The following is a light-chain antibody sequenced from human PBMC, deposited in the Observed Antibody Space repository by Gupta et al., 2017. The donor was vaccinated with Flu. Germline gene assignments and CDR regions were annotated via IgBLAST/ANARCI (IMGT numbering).Light chain of an antibody. J-gene: IGKJ2*01. V-gene: IGKV3-20*01. CDR2: GAS. CDR3: EQHGYSPYT. CDR1: QTVKNDY. Sequence: PGERATLSCRTSQTVKNDYLAWYQQKPGQAPRLLISGASSRATGVPDRFSGSGSGTDFTLTISSLEPEDFAVYFCEQHGYSPYTFGQGTKLEIK.